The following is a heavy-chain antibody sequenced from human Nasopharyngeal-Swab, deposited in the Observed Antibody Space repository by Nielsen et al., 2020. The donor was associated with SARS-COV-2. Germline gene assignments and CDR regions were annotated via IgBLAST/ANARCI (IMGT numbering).Heavy chain of an antibody. CDR3: ARDPSSSWLYDAFDI. D-gene: IGHD6-13*01. Sequence: GGSLRLSCAASGFTFSSYAMHWVRQAPGEGLEWVAVISYDGSNKYYADSVKGRFTISRDNSKNTLYLQMNSLRAEDTAVYYCARDPSSSWLYDAFDIWGQGTMVTVSS. CDR2: ISYDGSNK. V-gene: IGHV3-30-3*01. J-gene: IGHJ3*02. CDR1: GFTFSSYA.